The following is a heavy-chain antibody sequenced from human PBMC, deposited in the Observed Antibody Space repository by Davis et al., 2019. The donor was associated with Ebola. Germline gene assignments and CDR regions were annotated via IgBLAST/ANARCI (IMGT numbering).Heavy chain of an antibody. D-gene: IGHD6-6*01. Sequence: PGGSLRLSCAVSGFTFSTYAMNWVRQAPGKGLEWVSSISGSGGYTYYAESVKGRFTISRDNSKNTLYLQMNSLRAEDTALYYCAKDLAIAARQFDYWGQGTLVTVSS. J-gene: IGHJ4*02. CDR3: AKDLAIAARQFDY. V-gene: IGHV3-23*01. CDR1: GFTFSTYA. CDR2: ISGSGGYT.